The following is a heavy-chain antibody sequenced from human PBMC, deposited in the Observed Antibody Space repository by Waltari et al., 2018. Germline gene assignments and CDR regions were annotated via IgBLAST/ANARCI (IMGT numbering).Heavy chain of an antibody. D-gene: IGHD5-12*01. CDR1: GGTFSSYA. Sequence: QVQLVQSGAEVKKPGSSVKVSCKASGGTFSSYAISWVRQAPGQGLEWMGGIIPICGTANYAQKFQGRVTITTDESTSTAYMELSSLRSEDTAVYYCARGPRGEDSGYDYGGDYYGMDVWGQGTTVTVSS. CDR3: ARGPRGEDSGYDYGGDYYGMDV. J-gene: IGHJ6*02. CDR2: IIPICGTA. V-gene: IGHV1-69*05.